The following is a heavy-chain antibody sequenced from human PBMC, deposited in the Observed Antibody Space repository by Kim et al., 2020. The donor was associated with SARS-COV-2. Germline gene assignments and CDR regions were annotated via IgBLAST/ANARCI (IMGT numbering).Heavy chain of an antibody. V-gene: IGHV3-23*01. CDR1: GFTFSSYA. Sequence: GGSLRLSCAASGFTFSSYAMNWVRQAPGKGLEWVSTISGSGHRTFYAGSVQGRFTISRDNSKNTMYLQMNSLRAEDTAVYYCAKDRSEWDLPHFDRWGQGTLVTVSS. D-gene: IGHD1-26*01. J-gene: IGHJ4*02. CDR3: AKDRSEWDLPHFDR. CDR2: ISGSGHRT.